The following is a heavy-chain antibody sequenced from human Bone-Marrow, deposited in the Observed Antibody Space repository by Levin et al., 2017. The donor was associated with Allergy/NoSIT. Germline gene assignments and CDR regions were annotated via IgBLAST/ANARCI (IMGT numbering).Heavy chain of an antibody. Sequence: GGSLRLSCAASGFTFSRYAMAWVRQAPGQGLEWVSGMSGSGGRTVYADSVKGRFTVSRDNSKNIMYLQMNSLRVEDTALYYCAREDNWNYDYWGQGTLVTVSS. CDR3: AREDNWNYDY. J-gene: IGHJ4*02. CDR1: GFTFSRYA. D-gene: IGHD1-7*01. CDR2: MSGSGGRT. V-gene: IGHV3-23*01.